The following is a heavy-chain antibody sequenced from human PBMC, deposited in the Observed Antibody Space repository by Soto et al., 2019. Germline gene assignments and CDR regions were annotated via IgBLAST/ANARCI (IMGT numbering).Heavy chain of an antibody. CDR1: GFTVSSNY. Sequence: GGSLRLSCAASGFTVSSNYMSWVRQAPGKGLEWVSVIYSGGSTYYADSVKGRFTISRDNSKNTLYLQMNSLRAEDTAVYYCARLGYCSSTSCWRQDDFWFDPWGQGTLVTVSS. CDR3: ARLGYCSSTSCWRQDDFWFDP. J-gene: IGHJ5*02. D-gene: IGHD2-2*01. V-gene: IGHV3-66*01. CDR2: IYSGGST.